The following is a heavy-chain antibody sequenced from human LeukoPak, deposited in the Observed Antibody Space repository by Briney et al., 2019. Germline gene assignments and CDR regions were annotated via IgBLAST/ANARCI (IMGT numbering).Heavy chain of an antibody. V-gene: IGHV3-30-3*01. CDR1: GFTFNNYA. J-gene: IGHJ4*02. D-gene: IGHD6-6*01. CDR2: KSYDGSNK. Sequence: PGGSLRLSCAASGFTFNNYAMHWVRQAPGKGLEWVAVKSYDGSNKYYADSVKGRFTISRDNSKNTLYLQMNSLRAEDTAVYYCARDGGEQLVGPFDYWGQGTLVIVSS. CDR3: ARDGGEQLVGPFDY.